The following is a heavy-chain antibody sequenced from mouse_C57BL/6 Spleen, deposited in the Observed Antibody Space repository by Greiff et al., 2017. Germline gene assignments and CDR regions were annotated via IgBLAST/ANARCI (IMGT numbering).Heavy chain of an antibody. Sequence: EVKLEESGGGLVQPGGSMKLSCVASGFTFSNYWMNWVRQSPEKGLEWVAQIRLKSDNYATHYAESVKGRFTISRDDSKSSVYLQMNNLRAEDTGIYYCTGRLWLRQGDYWGQGTTLTVSS. CDR3: TGRLWLRQGDY. CDR1: GFTFSNYW. J-gene: IGHJ2*01. D-gene: IGHD2-2*01. CDR2: IRLKSDNYAT. V-gene: IGHV6-3*01.